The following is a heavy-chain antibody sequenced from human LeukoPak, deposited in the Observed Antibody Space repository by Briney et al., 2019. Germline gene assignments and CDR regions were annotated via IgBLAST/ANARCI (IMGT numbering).Heavy chain of an antibody. CDR1: GGSISSYY. CDR2: IYTSGST. J-gene: IGHJ3*02. V-gene: IGHV4-4*09. D-gene: IGHD6-6*01. CDR3: ARRQDNSIAAKNAFDI. Sequence: SETLSLTCTVSGGSISSYYWSWIRQPPGKGLEWIGYIYTSGSTNYNPSLKSRVTISVDTSKNQFSLKLSSVTAADTAVYYCARRQDNSIAAKNAFDIWGQGTMVTVSS.